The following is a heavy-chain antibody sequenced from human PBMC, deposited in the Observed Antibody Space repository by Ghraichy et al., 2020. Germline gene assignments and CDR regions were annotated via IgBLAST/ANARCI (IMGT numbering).Heavy chain of an antibody. D-gene: IGHD3-22*01. J-gene: IGHJ3*01. V-gene: IGHV3-21*01. CDR2: ISRTATYI. CDR1: GFTFSDYH. CDR3: ARDSDFYDSRGYPDAFDL. Sequence: GGSQRLSCVASGFTFSDYHMNWVRQVPGKGLEWVSAISRTATYIYYRDSVKGRFIISRDNTKNSLFLQMNSLRVEDAAVYYCARDSDFYDSRGYPDAFDLWGQGTMVTVSS.